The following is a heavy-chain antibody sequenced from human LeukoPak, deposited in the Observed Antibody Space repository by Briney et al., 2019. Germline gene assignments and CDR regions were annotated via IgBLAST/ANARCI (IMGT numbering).Heavy chain of an antibody. CDR3: AKVLAIAAAGTGYYFDY. V-gene: IGHV3-23*01. CDR2: ISGSGGST. CDR1: GFTFSDYY. D-gene: IGHD6-13*01. J-gene: IGHJ4*02. Sequence: HPGGSLRLSCAASGFTFSDYYMSWIRQAPGKGLEWVSAISGSGGSTYYADSVKGRFTISRDNSKNTLYLQMNSLRAEDTAVYYCAKVLAIAAAGTGYYFDYWGQGTLVTVSS.